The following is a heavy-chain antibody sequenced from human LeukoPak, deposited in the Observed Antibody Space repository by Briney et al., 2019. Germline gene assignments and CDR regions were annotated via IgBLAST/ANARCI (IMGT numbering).Heavy chain of an antibody. CDR2: IYSSGST. CDR1: GASISGSGYY. CDR3: AKSGGYGLIDY. J-gene: IGHJ4*02. D-gene: IGHD1-26*01. Sequence: SETLSLTCTVSGASISGSGYYWGWIRQPPGKGLEWIGSIYSSGSTYYNASPQNRVTISIETSKNQISLRLNSVTAADTAMYYCAKSGGYGLIDYWGQGTLVTVSS. V-gene: IGHV4-39*01.